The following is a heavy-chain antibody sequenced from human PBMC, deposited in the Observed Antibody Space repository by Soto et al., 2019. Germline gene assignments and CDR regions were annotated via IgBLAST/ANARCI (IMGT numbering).Heavy chain of an antibody. V-gene: IGHV4-61*01. D-gene: IGHD3-3*02. CDR1: DGSVSNRSYY. CDR3: ASTPHFPPTPEYYYGMDV. CDR2: IYYSGST. Sequence: SEPQSLTCTVADGSVSNRSYYCMWLQRPPGKGLEWIGYIYYSGSTNYNPSLKSRVTISVDTSKNQFSLKLSSVTAADTAVYYCASTPHFPPTPEYYYGMDVWVQGTTVTVSS. J-gene: IGHJ6*02.